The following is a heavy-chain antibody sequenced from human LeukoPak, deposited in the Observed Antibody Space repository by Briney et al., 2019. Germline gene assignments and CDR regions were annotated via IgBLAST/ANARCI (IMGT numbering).Heavy chain of an antibody. J-gene: IGHJ3*02. CDR1: GFTFSGYD. CDR2: IGTTGDT. D-gene: IGHD3-9*01. CDR3: ARGHILTGDAFDI. V-gene: IGHV3-13*04. Sequence: PGGSLRLSCAASGFTFSGYDMHWVRQVTGKGLEWVSGIGTTGDTYYPGSVKGRFTISRENAKNSLYLQMNSLRAGDTAVYYCARGHILTGDAFDIWAKGQWSPSLQ.